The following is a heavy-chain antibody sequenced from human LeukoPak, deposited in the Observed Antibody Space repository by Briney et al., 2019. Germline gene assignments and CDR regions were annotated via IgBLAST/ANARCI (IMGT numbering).Heavy chain of an antibody. J-gene: IGHJ4*02. CDR1: GFTFSSYW. D-gene: IGHD4-17*01. V-gene: IGHV3-74*01. CDR2: INSDGSST. Sequence: EGSLRLSCAASGFTFSSYWMHWVRQAPGKGLVWVSRINSDGSSTTYADSVKGRFTISRDNAKNTLYLQMNSLRAEDTAVYYCARARRGDYGSFDYWGQGTLVTVSS. CDR3: ARARRGDYGSFDY.